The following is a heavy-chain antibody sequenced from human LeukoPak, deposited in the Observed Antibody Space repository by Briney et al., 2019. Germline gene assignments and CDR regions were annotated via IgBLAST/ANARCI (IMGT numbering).Heavy chain of an antibody. Sequence: GESLKISCKGSGYSLTSYWISWVRQMPGKGLEWMGRIDPSDSYTNYSPSFQGHVTISADKSISTAYLQWSSLKASDTAMYYCARALGTTGTTVDYWGQGTLVTVSS. D-gene: IGHD1-1*01. CDR3: ARALGTTGTTVDY. CDR2: IDPSDSYT. V-gene: IGHV5-10-1*01. CDR1: GYSLTSYW. J-gene: IGHJ4*02.